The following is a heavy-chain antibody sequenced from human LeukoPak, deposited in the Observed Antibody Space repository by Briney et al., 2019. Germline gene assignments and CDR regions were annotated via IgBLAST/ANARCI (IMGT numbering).Heavy chain of an antibody. CDR2: ISYDGSNK. Sequence: PGGSLRLSCAASGFTFSSYAMHCVRQAPGKGLEWVAVISYDGSNKYYADSVKGRFTISRDNSKNTLYLQMNSLRAEDTAVYYCARDIEGPLCYWGQGTLVTVSS. D-gene: IGHD1-26*01. V-gene: IGHV3-30-3*01. CDR1: GFTFSSYA. CDR3: ARDIEGPLCY. J-gene: IGHJ4*02.